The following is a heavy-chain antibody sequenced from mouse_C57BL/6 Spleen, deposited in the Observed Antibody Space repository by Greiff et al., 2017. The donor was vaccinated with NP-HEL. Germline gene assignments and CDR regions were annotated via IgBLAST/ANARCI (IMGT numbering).Heavy chain of an antibody. CDR1: GYTFTSYW. CDR2: IYPGSGST. CDR3: ARGPYYYGSSYKSYWYFDV. J-gene: IGHJ1*03. D-gene: IGHD1-1*01. V-gene: IGHV1-55*01. Sequence: VQLQQPGAELVKPGASVKMSCKASGYTFTSYWITWVKQSSGQGLEWIGDIYPGSGSTNYNEKFKSKATLTVDTSSSTAYMQLSSLTSEDSAVYYCARGPYYYGSSYKSYWYFDVWGTGTTVTVSS.